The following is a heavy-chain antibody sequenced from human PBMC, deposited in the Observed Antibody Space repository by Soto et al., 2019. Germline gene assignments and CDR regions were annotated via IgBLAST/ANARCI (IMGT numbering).Heavy chain of an antibody. CDR3: ASDIVRGDY. D-gene: IGHD3-22*01. Sequence: SETLSLTCAVYGGSFSGYYWSWIRQPPGKGLEWIGEINHSGSTNYNPSLKSRVTISVDTSKNQFSLKLSSVTAADTAVYYCASDIVRGDYWGQGTLVTVSS. CDR1: GGSFSGYY. CDR2: INHSGST. J-gene: IGHJ4*02. V-gene: IGHV4-34*01.